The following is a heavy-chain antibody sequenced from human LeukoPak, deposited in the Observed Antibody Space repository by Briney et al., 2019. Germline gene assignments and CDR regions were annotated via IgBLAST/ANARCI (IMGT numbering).Heavy chain of an antibody. J-gene: IGHJ5*02. CDR1: GGTFSSYA. CDR3: ASRGALVVYDWFDP. CDR2: IIPIFGTA. D-gene: IGHD3-10*01. Sequence: SVKVSCKASGGTFSSYAISWARQAPGQGLEWMGGIIPIFGTANYAQKFQGRVTITADESTSTAYMELSSLRSEDTAVYYCASRGALVVYDWFDPWGQGTLVTVSS. V-gene: IGHV1-69*13.